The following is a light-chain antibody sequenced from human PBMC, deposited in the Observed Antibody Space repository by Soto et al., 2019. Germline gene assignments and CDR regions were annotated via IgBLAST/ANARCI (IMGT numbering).Light chain of an antibody. CDR2: ASS. V-gene: IGLV2-14*01. CDR3: SSYTRGTTLYV. J-gene: IGLJ1*01. CDR1: SSDVGGYNY. Sequence: QSVLTQPASVSGSPGQSITISCTGTSSDVGGYNYVSWYQHHAGKAPRLMIYASSNRPSGVSHRFSGSRSGNTASLTISGPQAEDEADYYCSSYTRGTTLYVFGTGTKVTVL.